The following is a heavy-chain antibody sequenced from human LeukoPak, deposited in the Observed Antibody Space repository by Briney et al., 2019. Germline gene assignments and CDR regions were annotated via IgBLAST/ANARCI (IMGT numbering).Heavy chain of an antibody. D-gene: IGHD3-22*01. V-gene: IGHV4-59*01. Sequence: PSETLSLTCTVSGGSISSYYWSWIRQPPGKGLEWIGYIYYSGSTNYNPSLKSRVTISVDTSKNQFSLKLSSVTAADTAVYYCARARPTDYYDSSGYSPWFDPWGQGTLVTVSS. CDR2: IYYSGST. CDR3: ARARPTDYYDSSGYSPWFDP. J-gene: IGHJ5*02. CDR1: GGSISSYY.